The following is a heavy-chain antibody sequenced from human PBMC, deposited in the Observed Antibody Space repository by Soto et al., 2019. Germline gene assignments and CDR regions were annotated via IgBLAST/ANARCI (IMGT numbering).Heavy chain of an antibody. J-gene: IGHJ6*02. CDR2: IMPIFRTP. CDR3: ARDKDRVRFGGNYYSRLDV. CDR1: GGTFSNSA. Sequence: QVQLEQSGAEVKKPGSSVKVSCKASGGTFSNSALSWVRQAPGQGLEWMGGIMPIFRTPDYAQKFQGRVTXTXDXXTSTVYMDLSGLTSADTAVYYCARDKDRVRFGGNYYSRLDVWGQGTAVTVSS. D-gene: IGHD1-26*01. V-gene: IGHV1-69*05.